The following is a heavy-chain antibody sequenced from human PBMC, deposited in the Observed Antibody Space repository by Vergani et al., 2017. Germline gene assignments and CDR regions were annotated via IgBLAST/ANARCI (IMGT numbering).Heavy chain of an antibody. CDR1: GFTFDDYA. CDR2: ISWDGGST. J-gene: IGHJ4*02. Sequence: EVQLVESGGVVVQPGGSLRLSCAASGFTFDDYAMHWVRQAPGKCLEWVSLISWDGGSTYYADSVKGRFTISRDNSKNSLYLQMNSLRAEDTALYYCAKDGDYGYYGSYFDYWGQGTLVTVSS. CDR3: AKDGDYGYYGSYFDY. V-gene: IGHV3-43D*04. D-gene: IGHD4-17*01.